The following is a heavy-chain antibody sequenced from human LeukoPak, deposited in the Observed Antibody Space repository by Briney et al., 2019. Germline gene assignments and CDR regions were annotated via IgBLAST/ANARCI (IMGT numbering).Heavy chain of an antibody. Sequence: SETLSLTCTVSGGSISSYYWSWIRQPAGKGLEWIGRIYTSGSTNYNPSLKSRVTMSVDTSKNQFSLKLSSVTAADTAVYYCARVAIVGATIRAFDIWGQGTMVTVSS. D-gene: IGHD1-26*01. J-gene: IGHJ3*02. CDR3: ARVAIVGATIRAFDI. V-gene: IGHV4-4*07. CDR2: IYTSGST. CDR1: GGSISSYY.